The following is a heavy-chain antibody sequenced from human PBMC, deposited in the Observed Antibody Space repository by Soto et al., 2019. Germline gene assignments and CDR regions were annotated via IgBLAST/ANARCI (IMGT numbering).Heavy chain of an antibody. J-gene: IGHJ4*02. CDR3: ARFSGSYRLDY. Sequence: QVQLQESGPGLVKPSQTLSLTCTVSGVSINSVGYYWSWLRQHPGKGLEWIGYIYYSGSTYYNPSLKSRLTISIDSSQNQFSLRMSSVTASDTAVYYCARFSGSYRLDYWGQGTLVTVSS. CDR2: IYYSGST. V-gene: IGHV4-31*03. CDR1: GVSINSVGYY. D-gene: IGHD1-26*01.